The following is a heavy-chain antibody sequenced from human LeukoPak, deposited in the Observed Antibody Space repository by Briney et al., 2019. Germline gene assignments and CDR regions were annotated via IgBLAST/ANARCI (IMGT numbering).Heavy chain of an antibody. D-gene: IGHD6-19*01. CDR3: ARLADSSGWYENWFDP. CDR2: NYPGDSDT. J-gene: IGHJ5*02. Sequence: GESPKTPCNSFGYSFTSYWNGWVRQMSGKGLEGMGINYPGDSDTRYSPSFQGQVTISADKSISTAYLQWSSLKASDTAMYYCARLADSSGWYENWFDPWGQGTLVTVSS. CDR1: GYSFTSYW. V-gene: IGHV5-51*01.